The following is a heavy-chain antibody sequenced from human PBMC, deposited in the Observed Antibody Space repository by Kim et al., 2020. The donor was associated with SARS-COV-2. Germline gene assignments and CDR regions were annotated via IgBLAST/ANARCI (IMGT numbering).Heavy chain of an antibody. V-gene: IGHV3-48*02. CDR2: ICSSSKTI. D-gene: IGHD3-3*01. CDR1: GFTFSNFS. CDR3: ARVLWAGYSADY. J-gene: IGHJ4*02. Sequence: GGSLRLSCAASGFTFSNFSINWVRQAPGKGLEWISYICSSSKTIYYADSVRGRFTISRDNAKNSLYLQMNSLRDEDTAVYYCARVLWAGYSADYWGQGTLFTVST.